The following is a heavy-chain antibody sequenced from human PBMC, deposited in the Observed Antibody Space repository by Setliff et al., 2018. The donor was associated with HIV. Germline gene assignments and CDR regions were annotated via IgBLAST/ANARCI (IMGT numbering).Heavy chain of an antibody. V-gene: IGHV4-39*02. J-gene: IGHJ3*01. Sequence: SETLSLTCSVSGDSIRNSRDYWGWIRQPPGKGLEWIGNIYYSGTTYCSPSLNSRVTISVDRSRNHFSLRLSAVTAADTAVYYCARELDNSDNSDPFDVWGQGTMVTVSS. CDR3: ARELDNSDNSDPFDV. CDR1: GDSIRNSRDY. D-gene: IGHD4-4*01. CDR2: IYYSGTT.